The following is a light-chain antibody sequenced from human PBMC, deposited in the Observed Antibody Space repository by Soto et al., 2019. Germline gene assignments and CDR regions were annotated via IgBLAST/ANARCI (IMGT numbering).Light chain of an antibody. V-gene: IGKV3-15*01. CDR2: GAS. CDR3: QQYNNWLWT. CDR1: QSVSSN. J-gene: IGKJ1*01. Sequence: IVXTQSPATLSVSPGERATLSCRASQSVSSNLAWYQQKPGQAPRLLIYGASTRATGIPARFSGSGSGTEFTLTISSLQSEDFAVYYCQQYNNWLWTFGQGTKV.